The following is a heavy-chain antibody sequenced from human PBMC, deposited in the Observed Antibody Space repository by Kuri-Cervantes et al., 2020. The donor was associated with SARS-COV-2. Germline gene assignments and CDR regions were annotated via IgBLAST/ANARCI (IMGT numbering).Heavy chain of an antibody. V-gene: IGHV4-61*02. CDR3: ARQRGGFLEWLLYYDY. D-gene: IGHD3-3*01. Sequence: SETLSLTCTVSGGSISSGSYYWSWIRQPAGKGLEWIGRIYTSGSTNYNPSLKSRVTISVDTSKNQFSLKLSSVTAADTAVYHCARQRGGFLEWLLYYDYWGQGTLVTVSS. CDR1: GGSISSGSYY. CDR2: IYTSGST. J-gene: IGHJ4*02.